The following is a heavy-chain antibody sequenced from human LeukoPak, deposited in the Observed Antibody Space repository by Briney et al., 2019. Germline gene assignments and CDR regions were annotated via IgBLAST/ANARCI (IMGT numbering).Heavy chain of an antibody. CDR1: GFTFSSYA. CDR3: AEPEGGYYDIRPD. J-gene: IGHJ4*02. CDR2: ISYDGSNK. V-gene: IGHV3-30-3*01. Sequence: GGSLRLSCAASGFTFSSYAMHWVRQAPGKGLEWVAVISYDGSNKYYADSVKGRFTISRDNSKNTLYLQMNSLRTEDTAVYYCAEPEGGYYDIRPDWGQGTLVTVSS. D-gene: IGHD3-22*01.